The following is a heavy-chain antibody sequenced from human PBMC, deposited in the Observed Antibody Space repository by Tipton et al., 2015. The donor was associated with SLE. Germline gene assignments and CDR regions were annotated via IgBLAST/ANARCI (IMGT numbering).Heavy chain of an antibody. CDR3: ARGGWGVAFDI. D-gene: IGHD3-16*01. CDR1: GGSISSYY. Sequence: TLSLTCTVSGGSISSYYWSWIRQPPGKGLEWIGSIYHSGSTYYNPSLKSRVTISVDRSKNQSSLKLSSVTAADTAVYYCARGGWGVAFDIWGQGTMVTVSS. J-gene: IGHJ3*02. CDR2: IYHSGST. V-gene: IGHV4-59*12.